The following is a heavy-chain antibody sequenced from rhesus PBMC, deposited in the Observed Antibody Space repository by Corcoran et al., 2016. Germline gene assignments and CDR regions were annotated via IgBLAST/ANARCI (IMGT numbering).Heavy chain of an antibody. Sequence: EVQLVESGGGWVQPGGSMSVSCTGPGFNFSSYSMYWVRQGPGKWLAWFSAIITGWSSTWYTDSVKGRFTISKVNAQNTLYLQMDSLRAEDTAVYYCAKVLGSAPNEYFEFWGQGALVTVSS. CDR2: IITGWSST. D-gene: IGHD3-34*01. CDR1: GFNFSSYS. V-gene: IGHV3-8*01. J-gene: IGHJ1*01. CDR3: AKVLGSAPNEYFEF.